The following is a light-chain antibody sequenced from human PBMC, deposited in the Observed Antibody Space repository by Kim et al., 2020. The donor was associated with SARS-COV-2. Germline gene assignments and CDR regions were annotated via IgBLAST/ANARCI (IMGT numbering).Light chain of an antibody. CDR2: DAS. CDR3: QQRGSWPLT. CDR1: QSVSSY. V-gene: IGKV3-11*01. Sequence: EIVLTQSPATLSLSPGERATLSCRASQSVSSYFAWYQQKPGQAPRLLIYDASNRATGIPARFSGSGSGTDFTLTIGSLEPEDFAVYYCQQRGSWPLTFGGGTKVDIK. J-gene: IGKJ4*01.